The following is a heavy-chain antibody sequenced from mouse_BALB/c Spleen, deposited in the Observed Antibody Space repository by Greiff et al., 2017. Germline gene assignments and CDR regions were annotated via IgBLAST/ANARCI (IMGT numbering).Heavy chain of an antibody. V-gene: IGHV3-2*02. J-gene: IGHJ3*01. Sequence: VQLQQSGPGLVKPSQSLSLTCTVTGYSITSDYAWYWLRQFPGNQLVWMGYISTSGSNSYNPSLKSRISITLNTSKNQFFLQLNSVTTEDTATYYCARSGSYYSDYEFAYWGQGTLVTVSA. D-gene: IGHD2-5*01. CDR3: ARSGSYYSDYEFAY. CDR1: GYSITSDYA. CDR2: ISTSGSN.